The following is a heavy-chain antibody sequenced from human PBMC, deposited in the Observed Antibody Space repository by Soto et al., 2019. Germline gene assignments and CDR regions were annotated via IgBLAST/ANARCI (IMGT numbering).Heavy chain of an antibody. V-gene: IGHV3-53*02. CDR3: ARDRYLAASGNNHYNGMDV. CDR1: GLTVSGNY. J-gene: IGHJ6*02. CDR2: IYRGGST. Sequence: EVQLEETGGDLIQPGESLRLACAASGLTVSGNYMSWVRQAPGKGLEWVAIIYRGGSTFYADSVKGRFTIFRDSSKNTVYLQMNSLRAEDTDLYYCARDRYLAASGNNHYNGMDVWGQGATVTVSS. D-gene: IGHD6-13*01.